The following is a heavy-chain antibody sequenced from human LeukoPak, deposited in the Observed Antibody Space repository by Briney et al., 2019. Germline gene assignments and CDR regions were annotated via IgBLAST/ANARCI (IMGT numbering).Heavy chain of an antibody. CDR3: AKLGYCSGGSCYGDAFDI. Sequence: TSETLSLTCTVSGGSISSGGYYWSWIRQHPGKGLEWIGYIYYSGSTYYNPSLKSRVTISVDTSKNQFSLKLSSVTAADTAVYYCAKLGYCSGGSCYGDAFDIWGQGTMVTVSS. CDR2: IYYSGST. J-gene: IGHJ3*02. D-gene: IGHD2-15*01. CDR1: GGSISSGGYY. V-gene: IGHV4-31*03.